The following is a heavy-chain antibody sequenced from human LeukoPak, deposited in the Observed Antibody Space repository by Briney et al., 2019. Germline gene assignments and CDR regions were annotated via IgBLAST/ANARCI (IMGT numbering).Heavy chain of an antibody. Sequence: AGGSLRLSCAASGFTFSSYGMHWVRQAPGKGLEWVAVISYDGSNKYYADSVKGRFTISRDNSKNTLYLQMNSLRAEDTAVYYCARDGDSHYYFDYWGQGTLVTVSS. CDR1: GFTFSSYG. CDR3: ARDGDSHYYFDY. V-gene: IGHV3-30*03. CDR2: ISYDGSNK. D-gene: IGHD7-27*01. J-gene: IGHJ4*02.